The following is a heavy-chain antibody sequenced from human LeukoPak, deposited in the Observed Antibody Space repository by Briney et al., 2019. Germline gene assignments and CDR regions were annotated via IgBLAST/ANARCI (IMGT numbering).Heavy chain of an antibody. D-gene: IGHD1-26*01. CDR1: GFTFDDYG. CDR2: INWNGGST. J-gene: IGHJ4*02. CDR3: ARDLRGGSYPYYFDY. Sequence: GGSLRLSCAAFGFTFDDYGMSWVRQAPGKGLEWVSGINWNGGSTGYADSVKGRFTISRDNAKNSLYLQMNSLRAEDTALYHCARDLRGGSYPYYFDYWGQGTLVTVSS. V-gene: IGHV3-20*01.